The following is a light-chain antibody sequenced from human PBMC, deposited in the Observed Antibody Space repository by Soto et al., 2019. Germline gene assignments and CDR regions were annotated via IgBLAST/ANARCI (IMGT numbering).Light chain of an antibody. CDR1: ESIDTW. CDR2: DAS. J-gene: IGKJ1*01. CDR3: QQYNTYWT. Sequence: DIQLTQSPSFLSASVGDRVTITCRASESIDTWLAWYQQKPGEAPKVLIYDASTLESGVPSRFSGSGSGTEFTLTISSLQPDDFATYYCQQYNTYWTFGQGTKVDIK. V-gene: IGKV1-5*01.